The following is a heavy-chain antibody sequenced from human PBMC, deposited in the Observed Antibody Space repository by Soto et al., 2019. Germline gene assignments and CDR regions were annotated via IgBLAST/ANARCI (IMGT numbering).Heavy chain of an antibody. V-gene: IGHV1-3*05. D-gene: IGHD2-21*02. CDR3: ARSIVVVTALDY. CDR1: GYTFTSYA. CDR2: INAGNGNT. Sequence: QVQLVQSGAEEKKPGASVKVSCKASGYTFTSYAMHWVRQAPGQRIEWMGWINAGNGNTKYSQKFQGRVTITRDTSASIAYVELSSMRSEDTAVYYCARSIVVVTALDYWCQGTLVTVSS. J-gene: IGHJ4*02.